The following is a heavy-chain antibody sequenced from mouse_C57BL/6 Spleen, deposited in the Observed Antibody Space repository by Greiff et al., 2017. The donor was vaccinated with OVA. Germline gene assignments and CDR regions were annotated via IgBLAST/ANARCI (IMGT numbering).Heavy chain of an antibody. Sequence: VQLQQPGAELVKPGASVKLSCKASGYTFTSYWMQWVKQRPGQGLEWIGEIDPSDSYTNYNQKFKGKATLTVDTSSSTAYMQLSSLTSADSAVYYCARTFITTVVSTGYFDVWGTGTTVTVSS. V-gene: IGHV1-50*01. CDR3: ARTFITTVVSTGYFDV. CDR1: GYTFTSYW. CDR2: IDPSDSYT. D-gene: IGHD1-1*01. J-gene: IGHJ1*03.